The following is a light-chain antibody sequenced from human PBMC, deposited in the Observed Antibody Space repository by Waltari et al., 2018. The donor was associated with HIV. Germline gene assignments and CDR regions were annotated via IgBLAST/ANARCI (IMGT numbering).Light chain of an antibody. CDR3: QQYDSFPWT. J-gene: IGKJ1*01. CDR1: QSIGYY. Sequence: IQLTQPPSPRFHSLGAEVPITCRASQSIGYYMAWYQQKPGKAPKLLIFKASSLENGVPSRFSGRGSGTEFTLTISSLQPDDLATYYCQQYDSFPWTFGPGTKMEIK. V-gene: IGKV1-5*03. CDR2: KAS.